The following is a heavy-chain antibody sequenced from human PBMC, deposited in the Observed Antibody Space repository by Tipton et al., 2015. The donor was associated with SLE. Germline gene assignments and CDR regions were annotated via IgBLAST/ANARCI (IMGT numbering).Heavy chain of an antibody. J-gene: IGHJ6*02. CDR1: GGSFSDYY. D-gene: IGHD2-15*01. Sequence: TLSLTCAVYGGSFSDYYWSWIRQPPGKGLEWIGYIYYSGSTNYNPSLKSRVTISVDTSKNQFSLKLSSVTAADTAVYYCAVAVVPAGMDVWGQGTTVTVSS. CDR3: AVAVVPAGMDV. CDR2: IYYSGST. V-gene: IGHV4-59*01.